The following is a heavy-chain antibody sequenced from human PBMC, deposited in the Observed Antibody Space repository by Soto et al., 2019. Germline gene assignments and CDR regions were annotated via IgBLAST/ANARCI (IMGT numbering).Heavy chain of an antibody. CDR2: IDPSDSYT. V-gene: IGHV5-10-1*01. CDR3: ATSAYSSSWSPWFDP. D-gene: IGHD6-13*01. J-gene: IGHJ5*02. Sequence: GESLKISCKGSGYSFTSYWISWVCQMPGKGLEWMGRIDPSDSYTNYSPSFQGHVTISADKSISTAYLQWSSLKASDTAMYYCATSAYSSSWSPWFDPWGQGTLVTVSS. CDR1: GYSFTSYW.